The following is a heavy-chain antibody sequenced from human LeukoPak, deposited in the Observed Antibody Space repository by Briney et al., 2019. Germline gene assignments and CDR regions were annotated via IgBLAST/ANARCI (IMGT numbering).Heavy chain of an antibody. J-gene: IGHJ3*02. CDR3: ARRMVHAMNAFDI. CDR2: MNPNSGNT. Sequence: GASVKVSCKASGYTFTSYDINWVRQATGQGLEWMGWMNPNSGNTGYAQKFQGRVTITRNTSISTAYMELSSLRSEDAAVYYCARRMVHAMNAFDIWGQGTMVTVSS. D-gene: IGHD2-8*01. CDR1: GYTFTSYD. V-gene: IGHV1-8*03.